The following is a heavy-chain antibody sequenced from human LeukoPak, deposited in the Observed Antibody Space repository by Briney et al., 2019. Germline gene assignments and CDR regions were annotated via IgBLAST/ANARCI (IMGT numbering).Heavy chain of an antibody. CDR1: GYTFTSYD. D-gene: IGHD2-2*01. CDR3: ARAPPIVVPGHYYYYMDV. CDR2: MNPNSGNT. J-gene: IGHJ6*03. Sequence: ASVKVSCKASGYTFTSYDIKWVRQATGQGLEWMGWMNPNSGNTGYAQKFQGRVTMTTDTSTSTAYMELRSLRSDDTAVYYCARAPPIVVPGHYYYYMDVWGKGTTVTVSS. V-gene: IGHV1-8*01.